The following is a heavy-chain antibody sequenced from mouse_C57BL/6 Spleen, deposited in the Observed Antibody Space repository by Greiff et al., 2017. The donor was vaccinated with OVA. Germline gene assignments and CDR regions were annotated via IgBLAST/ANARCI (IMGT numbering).Heavy chain of an antibody. J-gene: IGHJ1*03. CDR1: GYTFTSYW. CDR2: IDPSDSYT. V-gene: IGHV1-69*01. CDR3: ARGSYDYDWYFDV. D-gene: IGHD2-4*01. Sequence: VQLQQPGAELVMPGASVKLSCKASGYTFTSYWMHWVKQRPGQGLEWIGEIDPSDSYTNYNQKFKGKATLTVDKSSSTAYMQLSSLTSEDSAVYYCARGSYDYDWYFDVWGTGTTVTVSS.